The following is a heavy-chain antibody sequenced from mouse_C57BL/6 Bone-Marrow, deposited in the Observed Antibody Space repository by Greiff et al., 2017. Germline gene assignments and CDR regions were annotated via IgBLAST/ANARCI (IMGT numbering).Heavy chain of an antibody. CDR3: ARHDYGTDY. Sequence: EVKLQASGGGLVQPGGSLKLSCAASGFTFSDYYMYWVRQTPEKRLEWVAYISNGGGSTYYPDTVKGRFTISRDNAKNTLYLQMSRLKSEDTAMYYCARHDYGTDYWGQGTTLTVSS. D-gene: IGHD2-1*01. J-gene: IGHJ2*01. V-gene: IGHV5-12*01. CDR1: GFTFSDYY. CDR2: ISNGGGST.